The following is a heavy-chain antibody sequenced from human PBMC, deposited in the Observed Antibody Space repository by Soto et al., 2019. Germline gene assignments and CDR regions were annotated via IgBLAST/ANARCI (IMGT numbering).Heavy chain of an antibody. Sequence: QVELQESGPGLVKPSETLSLTCSVSGGSDNSNSYYWSWIRQPPGKGLEWIGYISYSGTTDYNPSLKSRVTISLDTSKNQFSLKLNSVTAADTAVYYCAAFQWDWFDPWGQGTLVTVSS. V-gene: IGHV4-61*01. J-gene: IGHJ5*02. CDR2: ISYSGTT. CDR3: AAFQWDWFDP. CDR1: GGSDNSNSYY. D-gene: IGHD1-26*01.